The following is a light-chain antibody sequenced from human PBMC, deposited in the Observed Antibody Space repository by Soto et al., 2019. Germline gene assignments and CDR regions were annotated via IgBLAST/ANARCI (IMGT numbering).Light chain of an antibody. CDR2: GAS. Sequence: EIVMTQSPATLSVSPGERATLSCRASQSVSSNLAWYQQKPGQAPRLLIYGASTRVTAIPARFSGSGSGTEFTLTISSLQSEDFAVYYCQQYNNWFYTFGQGTKLEIK. J-gene: IGKJ2*01. CDR1: QSVSSN. V-gene: IGKV3-15*01. CDR3: QQYNNWFYT.